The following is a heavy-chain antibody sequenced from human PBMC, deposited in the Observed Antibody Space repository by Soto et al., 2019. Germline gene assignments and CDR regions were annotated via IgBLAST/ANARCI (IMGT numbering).Heavy chain of an antibody. Sequence: QVQLVQSGAEVKKPGSSVTVSCKASGGTFSSYSINWVRQAPGQGLEWMGESIPIFGTANYEQKFQGRVTITADESTSTAYMGLSSLRSEDTAVYYCARYGGSHSGGIDYWGQGTLVTVSS. CDR2: SIPIFGTA. D-gene: IGHD1-26*01. V-gene: IGHV1-69*01. J-gene: IGHJ4*02. CDR3: ARYGGSHSGGIDY. CDR1: GGTFSSYS.